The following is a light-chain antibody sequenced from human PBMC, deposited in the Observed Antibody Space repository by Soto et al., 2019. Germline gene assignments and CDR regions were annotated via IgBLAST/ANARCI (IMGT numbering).Light chain of an antibody. Sequence: EIVLTQSPGTLSLSPGERATLSCRASQSVSSSSLAWYQQTPGQAPRLLIYDASSRATGIPERFSGSGSGTDFTRTISRLETEDFAVYYCHQYGTSPQTIGQGTKVEI. CDR2: DAS. CDR3: HQYGTSPQT. CDR1: QSVSSSS. J-gene: IGKJ1*01. V-gene: IGKV3-20*01.